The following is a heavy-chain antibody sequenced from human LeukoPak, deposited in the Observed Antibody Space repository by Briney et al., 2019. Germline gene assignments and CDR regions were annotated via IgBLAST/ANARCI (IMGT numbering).Heavy chain of an antibody. CDR1: GFTFSSYA. J-gene: IGHJ3*02. CDR2: ISSSSSYI. V-gene: IGHV3-21*01. Sequence: PGRSLRLSCAASGFTFSSYAMHWVRQAPGKGLEWVSSISSSSSYIYYADSVKGRFTISRDNAKNSLYLQMNSLRAEDTAVYYCARDPAFDIWGQGTMVTVSS. CDR3: ARDPAFDI.